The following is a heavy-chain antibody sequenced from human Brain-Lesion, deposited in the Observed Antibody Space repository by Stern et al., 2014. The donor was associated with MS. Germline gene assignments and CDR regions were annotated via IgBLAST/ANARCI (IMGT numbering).Heavy chain of an antibody. J-gene: IGHJ6*02. CDR3: ARVYNTIYGIVTQRGSVMDV. CDR1: GFTFGNYW. D-gene: IGHD3-3*01. CDR2: LKEDGSEK. Sequence: EVQLVESGGGLVQPGGSLTISCTAAGFTFGNYWMTWVRQVPGKGLEWVANLKEDGSEKNYVDSVKGRFTISRDNARNSLYLQMNSLRVEDTALYYCARVYNTIYGIVTQRGSVMDVWGQGTTVIVSS. V-gene: IGHV3-7*01.